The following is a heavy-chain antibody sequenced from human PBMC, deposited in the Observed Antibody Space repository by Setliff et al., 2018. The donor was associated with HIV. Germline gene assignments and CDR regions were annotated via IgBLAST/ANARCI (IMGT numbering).Heavy chain of an antibody. Sequence: GASVKVSCKASGGTFSRNPISWVRQAPGQGLEWMGWISAYNGDTKYAQKVQGRVTMTTDISTNTAYMELKTLRSADTAVYYCARVTGRCRNSPVGAFDIWGQGTMVTVS. V-gene: IGHV1-18*01. CDR3: ARVTGRCRNSPVGAFDI. CDR2: ISAYNGDT. J-gene: IGHJ3*02. CDR1: GGTFSRNP. D-gene: IGHD3-10*01.